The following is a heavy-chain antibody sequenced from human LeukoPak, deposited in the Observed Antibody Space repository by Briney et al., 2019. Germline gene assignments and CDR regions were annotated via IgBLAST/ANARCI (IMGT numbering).Heavy chain of an antibody. V-gene: IGHV4-34*01. CDR1: GGSFSGYY. CDR2: INHSGST. CDR3: ARHRYYGY. J-gene: IGHJ4*02. Sequence: KPSETLSLTCAVYGGSFSGYYWSWIRQPPGKGLEWIGEINHSGSTNYNPSLKSRVTISVDTSKNQFSLKLSSVTAADTAVYYCARHRYYGYWGQGTLVTVSS.